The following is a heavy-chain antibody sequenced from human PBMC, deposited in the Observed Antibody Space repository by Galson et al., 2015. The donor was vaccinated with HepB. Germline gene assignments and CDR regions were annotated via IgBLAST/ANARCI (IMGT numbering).Heavy chain of an antibody. D-gene: IGHD5-12*01. CDR2: ISWNSGSI. J-gene: IGHJ6*03. CDR1: GFTFDDYA. V-gene: IGHV3-9*01. CDR3: AKDKSGYDLSYMDV. Sequence: SLRLSCAASGFTFDDYAMHWVRQAPGKGLEWVSGISWNSGSIGYADSVKGRFTISRDNAKNSLYLQMNSLRAEDTALYYCAKDKSGYDLSYMDVWGKGTTVTVSS.